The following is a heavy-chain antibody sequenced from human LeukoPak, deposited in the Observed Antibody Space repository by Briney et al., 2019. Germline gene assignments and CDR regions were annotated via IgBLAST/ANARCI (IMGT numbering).Heavy chain of an antibody. D-gene: IGHD2-15*01. CDR2: INHSGST. CDR1: GGSFSGYY. Sequence: PSETPSLTCAVYGGSFSGYYWSWIRQPPGKGLEWIGEINHSGSTNYNPSLKSRVTISVDTSKNQFSLKLSSVTAADTAVYYCARGQLDIVVVVAATTRPIRNYYFDYWGQGTLVTVSS. J-gene: IGHJ4*02. V-gene: IGHV4-34*01. CDR3: ARGQLDIVVVVAATTRPIRNYYFDY.